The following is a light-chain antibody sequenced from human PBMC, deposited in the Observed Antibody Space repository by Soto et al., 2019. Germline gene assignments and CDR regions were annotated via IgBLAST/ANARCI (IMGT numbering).Light chain of an antibody. J-gene: IGKJ2*01. CDR2: VAS. V-gene: IGKV1-12*01. CDR1: EGISSW. CDR3: QQANSFPHT. Sequence: DIQLTQSPSSVSASVGDRVTITCRATEGISSWLAWYQQKPGKAPKLLISVASILQSGVPSRFTGSGSGTDFTLTISSLQPEDFATYYCQQANSFPHTFGLGTRLEIK.